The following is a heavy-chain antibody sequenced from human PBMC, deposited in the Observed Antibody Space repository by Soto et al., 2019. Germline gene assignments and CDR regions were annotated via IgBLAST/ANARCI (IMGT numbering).Heavy chain of an antibody. D-gene: IGHD2-15*01. Sequence: PGGSLRLSCAASGFTFSSYAMSWVRQAPGKGLEWVSRISGSGGSTYYADSVKGRFTISRDNSKNALYLQMNSLRAEDTAVYYCAKQGGYCSGGSCYRFDYWGQGTLVTVSS. J-gene: IGHJ4*02. V-gene: IGHV3-23*01. CDR3: AKQGGYCSGGSCYRFDY. CDR2: ISGSGGST. CDR1: GFTFSSYA.